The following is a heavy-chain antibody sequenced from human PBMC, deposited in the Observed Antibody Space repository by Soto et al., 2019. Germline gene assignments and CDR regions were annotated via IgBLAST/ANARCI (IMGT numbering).Heavy chain of an antibody. V-gene: IGHV1-69*13. J-gene: IGHJ6*02. CDR1: GGTFSSYA. CDR2: IIPIFGTA. D-gene: IGHD3-9*01. Sequence: SVKVSCKASGGTFSSYAISWVRQAPGQGLEWMGGIIPIFGTANYAQKFQGRVTITADESTSTAYMELSSLRSEDTAVYYCARDTYFVLGMDVWGQGTTVTVSS. CDR3: ARDTYFVLGMDV.